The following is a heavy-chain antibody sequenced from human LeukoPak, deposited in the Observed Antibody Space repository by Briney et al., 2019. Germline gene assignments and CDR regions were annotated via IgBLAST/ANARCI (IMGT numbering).Heavy chain of an antibody. CDR3: ARGSGSYTPFYY. J-gene: IGHJ4*02. CDR2: INPNSGGT. Sequence: GSVTVACMASGYTFTGYYMHWVRQAPGQGLEWMGWINPNSGGTNYAQKFQGRVTMTRDTSISTAYMELSRLRSDDTAVYYCARGSGSYTPFYYWGQGTLVTVSS. V-gene: IGHV1-2*02. D-gene: IGHD1-26*01. CDR1: GYTFTGYY.